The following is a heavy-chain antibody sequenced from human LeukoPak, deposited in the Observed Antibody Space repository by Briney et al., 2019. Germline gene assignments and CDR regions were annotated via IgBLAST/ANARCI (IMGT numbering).Heavy chain of an antibody. J-gene: IGHJ4*02. CDR2: IYPADSDT. D-gene: IGHD3-10*01. V-gene: IGHV5-51*01. CDR1: GYSFTTYW. Sequence: GESLKISCKGSGYSFTTYWIGWVRQMPGKGLEWMGIIYPADSDTRYSPSFQGQVTMSADKSTSTAYLQWSSLKASDTAMYYCARCGSGSSLDYWGQGTLVTVSS. CDR3: ARCGSGSSLDY.